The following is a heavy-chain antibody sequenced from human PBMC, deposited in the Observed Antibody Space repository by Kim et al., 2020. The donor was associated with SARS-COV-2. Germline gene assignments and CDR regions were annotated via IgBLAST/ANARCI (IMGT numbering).Heavy chain of an antibody. CDR2: IDPSDSYT. V-gene: IGHV5-10-1*01. Sequence: GESLKISCKGSGYSFTSYWISWVRQMPGKGLEWMGRIDPSDSYTNYSPSFQGHVTISADKSISTAYLQWSSLKASDTAMYYCARLLRGDTPELLLWFGEGSYGMDVWGQGTTVTVSS. D-gene: IGHD3-10*01. CDR1: GYSFTSYW. CDR3: ARLLRGDTPELLLWFGEGSYGMDV. J-gene: IGHJ6*02.